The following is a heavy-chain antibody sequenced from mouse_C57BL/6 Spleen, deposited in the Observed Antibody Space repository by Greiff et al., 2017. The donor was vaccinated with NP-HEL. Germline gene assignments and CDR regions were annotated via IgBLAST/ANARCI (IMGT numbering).Heavy chain of an antibody. V-gene: IGHV1-59*01. CDR1: GYTFTSYW. CDR2: IDPSDSYT. D-gene: IGHD1-1*01. CDR3: ASGGGYGSRDY. Sequence: QVQLQQPGAELVRPGTSVKLSCKASGYTFTSYWMHWVKQRPGQGLEWIGVIDPSDSYTNYNQKFKGKATLTVDTSSSTAYMQLSSLTSEDSAVYYCASGGGYGSRDYWGQGTTLTVSS. J-gene: IGHJ2*01.